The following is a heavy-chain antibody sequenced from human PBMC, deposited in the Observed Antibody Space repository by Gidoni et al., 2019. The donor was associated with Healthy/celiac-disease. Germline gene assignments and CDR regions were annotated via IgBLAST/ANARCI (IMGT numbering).Heavy chain of an antibody. D-gene: IGHD2-2*02. J-gene: IGHJ2*01. Sequence: QVQLQESGPGLVKPSETLSLTCTVSGYSNSSGYYWGWIRQPPGKGLEWIGSIYHSGSTYYNPSLKSRVTISVDTSKNQFSLKLSSVTAADTAVYYCARTYTANYWYFDLWGRGTLVTVSS. V-gene: IGHV4-38-2*02. CDR1: GYSNSSGYY. CDR2: IYHSGST. CDR3: ARTYTANYWYFDL.